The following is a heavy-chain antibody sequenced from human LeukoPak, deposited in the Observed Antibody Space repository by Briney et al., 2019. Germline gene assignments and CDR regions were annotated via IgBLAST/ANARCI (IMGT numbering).Heavy chain of an antibody. D-gene: IGHD6-13*01. CDR1: GGAISSYY. Sequence: SETLSLTCTVSGGAISSYYWSWRRQPPGKGLEWSGDIYYGGRTNYNPSLKSRVTISVDTSKNQFSLKLSSVTAADTAVYYCARDRVAAAGKGLYYYYGMDVWGQGTTVTVSS. CDR3: ARDRVAAAGKGLYYYYGMDV. CDR2: IYYGGRT. V-gene: IGHV4-59*01. J-gene: IGHJ6*02.